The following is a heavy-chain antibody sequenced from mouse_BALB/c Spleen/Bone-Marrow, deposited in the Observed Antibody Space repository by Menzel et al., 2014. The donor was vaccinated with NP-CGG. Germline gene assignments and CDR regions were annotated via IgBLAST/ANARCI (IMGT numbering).Heavy chain of an antibody. D-gene: IGHD2-1*01. CDR3: AREGNGNLDY. Sequence: QVQLQQSGAELVRPGVSVKISCKGSGYTFTDYAMYWVKQSHAKSLEWIGVISTYYGDASYNQKFKGKATMTVDKSSSTAYMELARLTSEDSAIYYCAREGNGNLDYWGQGTTLTVSS. V-gene: IGHV1S137*01. CDR2: ISTYYGDA. J-gene: IGHJ2*01. CDR1: GYTFTDYA.